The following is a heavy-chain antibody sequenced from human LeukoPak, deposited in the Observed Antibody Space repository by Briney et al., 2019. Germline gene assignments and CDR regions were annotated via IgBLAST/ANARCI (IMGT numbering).Heavy chain of an antibody. Sequence: GGSLRPSWAAFGFTFSRLAMNWGRQAPGEGLEWVSGISGSGSTTYYAVSVEGRFTISRDKSKSTVYLQMNSLRAEDTAVYYCAKDQAYGPGAPYGMDVWGQGTTVTVSS. CDR2: ISGSGSTT. V-gene: IGHV3-23*01. CDR3: AKDQAYGPGAPYGMDV. D-gene: IGHD2-2*01. J-gene: IGHJ6*02. CDR1: GFTFSRLA.